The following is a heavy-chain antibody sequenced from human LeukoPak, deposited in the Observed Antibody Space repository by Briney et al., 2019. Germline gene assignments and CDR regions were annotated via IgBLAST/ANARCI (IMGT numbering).Heavy chain of an antibody. Sequence: SETLSLTCTVSGGSISSYYWSWIRQPPGKGLEWIGYIYYSGSTNYNPSLKSRVTISVDTSKNQFPLKLSSVTAADTAVYYCARLDDYGDYFDYWGQGTLVTVSS. CDR2: IYYSGST. CDR1: GGSISSYY. J-gene: IGHJ4*02. D-gene: IGHD4-17*01. V-gene: IGHV4-59*08. CDR3: ARLDDYGDYFDY.